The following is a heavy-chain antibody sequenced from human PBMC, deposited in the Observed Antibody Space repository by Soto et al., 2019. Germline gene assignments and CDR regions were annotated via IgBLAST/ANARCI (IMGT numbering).Heavy chain of an antibody. Sequence: QVQLVQSGTEVKKPGSSVTVSCKASGGPYSKYSISWLRQAPGQGLEWVGRIIPIVDITNYAQKFQGRVTITADKSTSTVYMDLSSLRSEDTAVYYCARSLLGDYYDSDGLDNWGQGTLVTVSS. D-gene: IGHD3-22*01. CDR2: IIPIVDIT. J-gene: IGHJ4*02. V-gene: IGHV1-69*02. CDR3: ARSLLGDYYDSDGLDN. CDR1: GGPYSKYS.